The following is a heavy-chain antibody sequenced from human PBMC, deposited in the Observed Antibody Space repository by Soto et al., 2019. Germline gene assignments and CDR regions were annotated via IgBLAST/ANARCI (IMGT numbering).Heavy chain of an antibody. Sequence: EVQLVESGGGLVQPGGSLRLSCAASGFTFSSYSMNWVRQAPGKGLEWVSYISSSGSTIYYADSVKGRFTISRDNAKTSLSLPMTSLTAEATPVYYSASDPDSSGSYIWFDPWGQGTLVTVSS. CDR3: ASDPDSSGSYIWFDP. CDR2: ISSSGSTI. D-gene: IGHD6-19*01. CDR1: GFTFSSYS. V-gene: IGHV3-48*04. J-gene: IGHJ5*02.